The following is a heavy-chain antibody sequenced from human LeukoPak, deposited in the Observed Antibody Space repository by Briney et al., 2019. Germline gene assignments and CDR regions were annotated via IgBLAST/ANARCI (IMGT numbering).Heavy chain of an antibody. Sequence: GGSLRLSCAASGFTFSTYWMTWARQASGKGLEWVATIKPDGSEEYYVDSVKGRFTISRDNAKNSLYLQMNSLRAEDTAVYYCAKPSRSSSNEYWGQGTLVTVSS. CDR3: AKPSRSSSNEY. CDR2: IKPDGSEE. CDR1: GFTFSTYW. D-gene: IGHD6-13*01. V-gene: IGHV3-7*05. J-gene: IGHJ4*02.